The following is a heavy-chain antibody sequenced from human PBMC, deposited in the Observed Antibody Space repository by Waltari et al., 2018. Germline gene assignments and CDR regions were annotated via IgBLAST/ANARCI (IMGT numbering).Heavy chain of an antibody. V-gene: IGHV3-48*04. CDR1: GFTFSSYS. Sequence: EVQLVESGGGLVQPGGSLRLSCAASGFTFSSYSMNWVRQAPGKGLEWVSYISSSSGTIYYADSVKGRFTISRDNAKNSLYLQMNSLRAEDTAVYYCAREWELGIYDYWGQGTLVTVSS. CDR3: AREWELGIYDY. J-gene: IGHJ4*02. CDR2: ISSSSGTI. D-gene: IGHD1-26*01.